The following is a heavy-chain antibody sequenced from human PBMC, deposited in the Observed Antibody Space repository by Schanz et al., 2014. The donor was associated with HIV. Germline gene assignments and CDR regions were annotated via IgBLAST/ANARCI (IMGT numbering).Heavy chain of an antibody. D-gene: IGHD3-3*02. CDR2: TIPLFGTA. V-gene: IGHV1-69*13. CDR1: GYSFTSYD. CDR3: ARAAFSSEYYYGMDV. Sequence: QVQLMQSGAELKKPGASVKVSCKASGYSFTSYDINWVRQAPGQGLEWMGGTIPLFGTANYAQKFQGRVTITADESTSTAYMGLSSLTSEDTAVYYCARAAFSSEYYYGMDVWGQGTTVTVSS. J-gene: IGHJ6*02.